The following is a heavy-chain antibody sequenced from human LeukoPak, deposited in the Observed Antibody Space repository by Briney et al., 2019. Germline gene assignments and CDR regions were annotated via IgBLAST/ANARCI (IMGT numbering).Heavy chain of an antibody. Sequence: GASVKVSCKASGYTFTHYYMHWVRQAPGQGVEWMGWINPNDGDTNYAQKFQGRVTMTRDTSISTAHVEVSRLRSDDTAVYYCARANFLYCSSSTCLFDYWGQGTLVTVSS. CDR3: ARANFLYCSSSTCLFDY. CDR1: GYTFTHYY. J-gene: IGHJ4*02. D-gene: IGHD2-2*01. CDR2: INPNDGDT. V-gene: IGHV1-2*02.